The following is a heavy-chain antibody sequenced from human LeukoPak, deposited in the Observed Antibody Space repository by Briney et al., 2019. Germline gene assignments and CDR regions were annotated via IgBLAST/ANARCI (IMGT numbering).Heavy chain of an antibody. Sequence: GGSLRLSCAASEFTFSSYWMHWVRQAPGKGLVWVSRVNSDGTGTTYADSVEGRFTISRDNAKNTVYLQMNSPRAEDTAIYYCIRTLIVATSPYMDVWGKGTTVTVSS. CDR3: IRTLIVATSPYMDV. CDR2: VNSDGTGT. J-gene: IGHJ6*03. V-gene: IGHV3-74*01. D-gene: IGHD5-12*01. CDR1: EFTFSSYW.